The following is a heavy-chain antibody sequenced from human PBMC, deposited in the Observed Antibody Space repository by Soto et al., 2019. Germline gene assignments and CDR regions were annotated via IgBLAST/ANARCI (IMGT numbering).Heavy chain of an antibody. Sequence: QVQLVESGGGVVQPGRSLRLSCAASAFTFSSYRIHWVRQAPGKGLDWVAVISYDASDKYYADSVKGRFTISRDNSKNTLYLQMNGLRAEDTAVYYCVKERYGQLWLEDYGMDVWGQGTTVTVSS. J-gene: IGHJ6*02. CDR2: ISYDASDK. V-gene: IGHV3-30*18. D-gene: IGHD5-18*01. CDR1: AFTFSSYR. CDR3: VKERYGQLWLEDYGMDV.